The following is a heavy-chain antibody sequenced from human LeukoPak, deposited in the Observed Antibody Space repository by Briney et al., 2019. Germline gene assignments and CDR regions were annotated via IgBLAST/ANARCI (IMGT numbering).Heavy chain of an antibody. J-gene: IGHJ4*02. V-gene: IGHV3-53*01. CDR1: GFTVSSNY. Sequence: PGGSLRLSCAASGFTVSSNYMSWVRQAPGKGLEWVSVIYSGGGTYYADSVGGRFTISRDNSKNTLYLQMNSLRAEDTAVYYCARDRITTIFGVVDWGQGTLVTVSS. D-gene: IGHD3-3*01. CDR2: IYSGGGT. CDR3: ARDRITTIFGVVD.